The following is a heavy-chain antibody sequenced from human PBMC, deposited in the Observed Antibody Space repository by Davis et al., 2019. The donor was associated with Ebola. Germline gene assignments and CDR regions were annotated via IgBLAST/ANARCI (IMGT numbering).Heavy chain of an antibody. CDR3: AREFANTAMGYYYYVDV. V-gene: IGHV3-30-3*01. D-gene: IGHD5-18*01. J-gene: IGHJ6*03. CDR1: GFTFSSYA. Sequence: PGGSLRLSCAASGFTFSSYAMHWVRQAPGKGLEWVAVISYDGSNKYYADPVKGRFTISRDYSKNTLYLQMSSLRAEDTAVYYCAREFANTAMGYYYYVDVWGKGTTVTVSS. CDR2: ISYDGSNK.